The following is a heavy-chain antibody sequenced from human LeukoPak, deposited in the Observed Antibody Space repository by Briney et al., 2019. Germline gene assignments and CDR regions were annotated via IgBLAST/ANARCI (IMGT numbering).Heavy chain of an antibody. CDR2: ISSSSSYI. V-gene: IGHV3-21*01. CDR1: GFTFSSYS. D-gene: IGHD3-10*01. CDR3: ARDAPRGAPYFGY. Sequence: PGGSLRLSCAASGFTFSSYSMNWVRQAPGKGLEWVSSISSSSSYIYYADSVKGRFTISRDNAKNSLYLQMNSLRAEDTAVYYCARDAPRGAPYFGYWGQGTLVTVSS. J-gene: IGHJ4*02.